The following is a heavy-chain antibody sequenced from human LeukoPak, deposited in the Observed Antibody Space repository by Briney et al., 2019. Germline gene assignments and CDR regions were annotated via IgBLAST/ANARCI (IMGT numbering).Heavy chain of an antibody. CDR1: GFTFSSYS. CDR2: ISSSSSTI. V-gene: IGHV3-48*04. Sequence: GGSLRLSCAASGFTFSSYSVNWVRQAPGKGLEWVSFISSSSSTIYYVDSVKGRFTISRDNAKNSLYLQMNSLRAEDTAVYYCARDRGGSYSAIDYWGQGTLVTVSS. J-gene: IGHJ4*02. D-gene: IGHD1-26*01. CDR3: ARDRGGSYSAIDY.